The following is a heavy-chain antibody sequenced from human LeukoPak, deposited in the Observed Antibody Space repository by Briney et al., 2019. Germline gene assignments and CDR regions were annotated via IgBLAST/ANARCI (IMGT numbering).Heavy chain of an antibody. D-gene: IGHD1-26*01. CDR2: IYSGGTA. J-gene: IGHJ4*02. V-gene: IGHV3-66*02. CDR1: GFTVSSNY. Sequence: GRSLRLSCAASGFTVSSNYMSWVRQAPGEGLEWVSVIYSGGTAYYADSVKGRFTISRDNSKNTLYLQMNSLTTEDTAVYYCARELHWGQGTLVTVSS. CDR3: ARELH.